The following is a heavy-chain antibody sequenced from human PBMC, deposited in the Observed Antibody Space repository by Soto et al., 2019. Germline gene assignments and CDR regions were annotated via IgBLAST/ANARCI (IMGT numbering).Heavy chain of an antibody. J-gene: IGHJ6*02. Sequence: QVQLQESGPGLVKPSGTLSLTCAVSGGSISSSNWWSWVRQPPGKGLEWIGEIYHSGSTNYNPSLKSRVTISVDKSKNQFSPKLSSVTAADTAVYYCARVRTYYYGSGSYFAYGMDVWGQGTTVTVSS. CDR2: IYHSGST. D-gene: IGHD3-10*01. V-gene: IGHV4-4*02. CDR3: ARVRTYYYGSGSYFAYGMDV. CDR1: GGSISSSNW.